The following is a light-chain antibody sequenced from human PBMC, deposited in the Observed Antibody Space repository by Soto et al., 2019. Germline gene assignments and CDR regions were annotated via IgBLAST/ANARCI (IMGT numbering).Light chain of an antibody. CDR1: SSDVGGYNF. J-gene: IGLJ1*01. CDR3: SSYTRSTTPYV. CDR2: DVS. Sequence: QSVLTQPAYMSGSPGQSITISCTGTSSDVGGYNFVSWFQHHPGKAPKLIIYDVSNRPSGVSNRFSGSKSGNTASLTISGLQAEDEAELYCSSYTRSTTPYVFGSGTKSPS. V-gene: IGLV2-14*03.